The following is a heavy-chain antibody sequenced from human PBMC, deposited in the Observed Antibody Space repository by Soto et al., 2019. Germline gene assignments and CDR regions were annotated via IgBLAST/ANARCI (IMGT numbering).Heavy chain of an antibody. J-gene: IGHJ4*02. D-gene: IGHD4-17*01. V-gene: IGHV3-11*01. CDR2: IDSTGSAI. CDR1: GFTFSDYY. Sequence: QVQLVESGGGLVKPGGSLRLSCAASGFTFSDYYMNWVRQAPGKGLEWVAYIDSTGSAINYPDSVRGRFTISRANVKKSLYLKMNNMRAEDTAVYYCARGIYGDYGKYWGQGTLVTVSS. CDR3: ARGIYGDYGKY.